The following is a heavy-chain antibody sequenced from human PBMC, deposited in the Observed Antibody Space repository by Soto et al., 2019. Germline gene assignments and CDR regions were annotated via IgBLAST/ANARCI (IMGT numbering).Heavy chain of an antibody. CDR1: GFTFDDYA. D-gene: IGHD5-18*01. CDR2: ISWNSGSI. Sequence: EVQLVESGGGLVQPGRSPRLSCAASGFTFDDYAMHWVRQAPGKGLEWVSGISWNSGSIGYADSVKGRFTISRDNAKNSLYLQMNSLRAEDTALYYCAKGAGYSYGWGLYVWGQGTTVTVSS. V-gene: IGHV3-9*01. CDR3: AKGAGYSYGWGLYV. J-gene: IGHJ6*02.